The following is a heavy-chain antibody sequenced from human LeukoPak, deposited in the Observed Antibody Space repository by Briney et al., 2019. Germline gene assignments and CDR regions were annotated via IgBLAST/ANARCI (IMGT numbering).Heavy chain of an antibody. CDR1: GFTFSSYA. V-gene: IGHV3-23*01. D-gene: IGHD3-22*01. CDR3: AKAPRYYYDSSAWRFDY. Sequence: GGSLRLSFAASGFTFSSYAMSWVRQAPGKGLEWVSAISGSGGSTYYADSVKGRFTISRDNSKNTLYLQMNSLRAEDTAVYYCAKAPRYYYDSSAWRFDYWGQGTLVTVSS. J-gene: IGHJ4*02. CDR2: ISGSGGST.